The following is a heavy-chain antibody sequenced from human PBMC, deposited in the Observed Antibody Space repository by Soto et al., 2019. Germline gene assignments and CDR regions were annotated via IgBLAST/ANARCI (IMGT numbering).Heavy chain of an antibody. V-gene: IGHV3-30-3*01. J-gene: IGHJ4*02. D-gene: IGHD3-10*01. CDR1: GFTFSSYA. Sequence: GGSLSLSCAASGFTFSSYAMHWVRQAPGKELERVAVISSDGSNKYYADSVKGRFTISRDNSKNTLYLQMNSLRAEDTAVYYCARDLRYYGSGSYSFDYYFDYWGQGTLVTVSS. CDR2: ISSDGSNK. CDR3: ARDLRYYGSGSYSFDYYFDY.